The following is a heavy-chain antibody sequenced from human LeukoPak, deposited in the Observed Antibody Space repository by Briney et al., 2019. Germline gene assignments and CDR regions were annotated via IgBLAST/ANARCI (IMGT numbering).Heavy chain of an antibody. Sequence: SETLSLTCTVSGGSISSSSYYWGWIRQPPGKGLEWIGSIYYSGSTYYNPSLKSRVTISVDTSKNQFSLKLSSVTAADTAVYYCASRYDYSNYIDYWGQGTLVTVSS. CDR3: ASRYDYSNYIDY. D-gene: IGHD4-11*01. J-gene: IGHJ4*02. V-gene: IGHV4-39*01. CDR2: IYYSGST. CDR1: GGSISSSSYY.